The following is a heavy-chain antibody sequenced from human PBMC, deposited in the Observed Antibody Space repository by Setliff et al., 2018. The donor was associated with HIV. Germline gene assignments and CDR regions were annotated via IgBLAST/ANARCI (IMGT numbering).Heavy chain of an antibody. J-gene: IGHJ5*02. Sequence: GASVKVSCKASGYTFIGHYIHWVRQAPGQGLEWMGWINPNSGDTKYAQKFQDRVSLTRDTSLSTAYVELSSLTSDDTAIYYCARDMFEIWERSLAKGDEFDPWGQGSLVTVSS. CDR1: GYTFIGHY. CDR3: ARDMFEIWERSLAKGDEFDP. V-gene: IGHV1-2*02. D-gene: IGHD3-10*02. CDR2: INPNSGDT.